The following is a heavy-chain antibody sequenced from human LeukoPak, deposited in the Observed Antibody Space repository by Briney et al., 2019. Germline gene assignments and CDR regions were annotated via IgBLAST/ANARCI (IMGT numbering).Heavy chain of an antibody. D-gene: IGHD4-17*01. CDR3: ARGFTATGNWYFDL. Sequence: ASVKVSCKASGYRFTSYGISWVQQAPGQGLEWMGWISAYNGNTNYAQNLQGRVTMTTDTSASTGYMELRSLRSDDTAVYYCARGFTATGNWYFDLWGRGTLVTVSS. CDR1: GYRFTSYG. J-gene: IGHJ2*01. CDR2: ISAYNGNT. V-gene: IGHV1-18*01.